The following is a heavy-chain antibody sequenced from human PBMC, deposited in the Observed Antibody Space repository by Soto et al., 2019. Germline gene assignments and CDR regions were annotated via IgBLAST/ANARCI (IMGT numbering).Heavy chain of an antibody. V-gene: IGHV3-74*01. D-gene: IGHD2-21*01. Sequence: GGSLRLSCVASGFTFSSDWMHWVRKAPGKGLVWVAHIKSDGSESNYADSVKGRFTISRDNAENSLYLQMTSLRAEDTAVYYCASARHIGPWGQGTLVTVSS. J-gene: IGHJ5*02. CDR3: ASARHIGP. CDR2: IKSDGSES. CDR1: GFTFSSDW.